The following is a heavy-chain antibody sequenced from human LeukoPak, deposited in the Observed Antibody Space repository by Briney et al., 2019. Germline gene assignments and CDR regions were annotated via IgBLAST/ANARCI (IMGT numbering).Heavy chain of an antibody. D-gene: IGHD5-24*01. Sequence: ASVKVSCKASGYTFSNYYLHWGRQAPGQGLEGRGLINPTAGNTYYAKRLQGRVTITRNTSTSTVYMELSSLRSEDTAVYYCARIRDGYNDAYDIWGQGTMVTVPS. V-gene: IGHV1-46*04. CDR3: ARIRDGYNDAYDI. CDR1: GYTFSNYY. J-gene: IGHJ3*02. CDR2: INPTAGNT.